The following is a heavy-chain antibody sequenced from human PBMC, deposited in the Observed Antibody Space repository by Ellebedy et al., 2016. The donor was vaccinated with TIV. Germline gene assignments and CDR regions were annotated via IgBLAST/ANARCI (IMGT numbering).Heavy chain of an antibody. Sequence: PGGSLRLSCEGSGYSFTTYWIGRVRQMPGKGLEWMGFIYPGDSDARYSPSFQGQVTISADKSISTAYLQWSSVKASDTAMYYCVRRSTSGGAPFYFDYWGQGTLVTVSS. D-gene: IGHD5/OR15-5a*01. CDR1: GYSFTTYW. V-gene: IGHV5-51*01. CDR3: VRRSTSGGAPFYFDY. CDR2: IYPGDSDA. J-gene: IGHJ4*02.